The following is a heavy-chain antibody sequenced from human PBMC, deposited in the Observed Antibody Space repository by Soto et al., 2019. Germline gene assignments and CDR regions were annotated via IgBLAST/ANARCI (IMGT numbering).Heavy chain of an antibody. CDR1: GGSITGGSISSTTYY. V-gene: IGHV4-39*01. CDR3: SGGITMIVVVIKY. CDR2: FFIGGNT. Sequence: SETLSLTCTVSGGSITGGSISSTTYYWGWMRQPPGKGLEWIASFFIGGNTYYNPSLKSRVTTSVDTSKNQFSLKLSSVTAADTAVYYCSGGITMIVVVIKYCGQGTLVTGSS. J-gene: IGHJ4*02. D-gene: IGHD3-22*01.